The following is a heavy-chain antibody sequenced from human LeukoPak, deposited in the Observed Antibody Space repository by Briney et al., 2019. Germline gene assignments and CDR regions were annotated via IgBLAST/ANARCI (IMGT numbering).Heavy chain of an antibody. V-gene: IGHV1-46*01. CDR1: GYSFTSYN. J-gene: IGHJ4*02. D-gene: IGHD3-22*01. CDR3: ARSSSMIEWSYFDY. CDR2: IKPSGGNT. Sequence: ASVKVSCKTSGYSFTSYNLHWVRQAPGQRHEWMGIIKPSGGNTNYAQKFQGRVTITADESTSTAYMELSSLRSEDTAVYYCARSSSMIEWSYFDYWGQGTLVTVSS.